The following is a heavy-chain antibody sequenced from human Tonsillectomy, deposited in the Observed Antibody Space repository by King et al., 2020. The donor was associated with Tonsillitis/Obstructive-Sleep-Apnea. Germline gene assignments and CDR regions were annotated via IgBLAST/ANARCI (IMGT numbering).Heavy chain of an antibody. V-gene: IGHV3-30*04. CDR2: ISHDGSKK. Sequence: VQLVESGGGVVQPGRSLRLSCVGSGFTLNNYTLQWVRQAPGRGLEWVAVISHDGSKKYYKDSVKGRFTISRDNSKNTVYLQMNSLGAEDTAVYYCAGVQEPLLVPVFFDYWGQGTLVTVSS. J-gene: IGHJ4*02. CDR1: GFTLNNYT. D-gene: IGHD2-21*02. CDR3: AGVQEPLLVPVFFDY.